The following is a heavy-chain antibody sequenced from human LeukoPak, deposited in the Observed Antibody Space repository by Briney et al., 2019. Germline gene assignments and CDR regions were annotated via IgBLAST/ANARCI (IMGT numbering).Heavy chain of an antibody. CDR3: AREVGGDTPAAFDI. CDR1: GFTFSSYW. Sequence: WGSLRLSCAASGFTFSSYWMSWVRQAPGKGLEWVANIKQDGSEKYYVDSVKGRFTISRDNAKNSLYLQMNSLRAEDTAVYYCAREVGGDTPAAFDIWGQGTMVTVSS. J-gene: IGHJ3*02. CDR2: IKQDGSEK. D-gene: IGHD2-21*02. V-gene: IGHV3-7*01.